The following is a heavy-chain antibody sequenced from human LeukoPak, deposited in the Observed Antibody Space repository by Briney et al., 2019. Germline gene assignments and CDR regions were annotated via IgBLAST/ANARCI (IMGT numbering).Heavy chain of an antibody. D-gene: IGHD4-17*01. J-gene: IGHJ6*02. CDR1: GYTFTGYY. CDR3: ARVPVTPTTYYYGMDV. CDR2: INPNSGGT. V-gene: IGHV1-2*02. Sequence: GASVKVSCKASGYTFTGYYMHWVRQAPGQGLEWMGWINPNSGGTNYAQKFQGRVTMTSDTSISTAYMELSRLRSDDTAVYYCARVPVTPTTYYYGMDVWGQGTTVTVSS.